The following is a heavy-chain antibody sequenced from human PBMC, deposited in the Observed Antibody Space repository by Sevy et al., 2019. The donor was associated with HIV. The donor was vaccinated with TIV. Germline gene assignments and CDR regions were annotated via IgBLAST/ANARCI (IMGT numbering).Heavy chain of an antibody. CDR1: GGSISSYY. Sequence: SETLSLTCTVSGGSISSYYWSWIRQPPGKGLEWIGYIYYSGSTTYNPSLKSRVTMSVDTSKNQFPLKLSSVTAADTALYYCASISSLAYCGGDCYPDDYWGQGTLVTVSS. D-gene: IGHD2-21*02. CDR3: ASISSLAYCGGDCYPDDY. J-gene: IGHJ4*02. V-gene: IGHV4-59*01. CDR2: IYYSGST.